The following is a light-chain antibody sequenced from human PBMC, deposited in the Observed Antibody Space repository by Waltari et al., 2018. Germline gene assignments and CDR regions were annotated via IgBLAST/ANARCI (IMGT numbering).Light chain of an antibody. CDR2: EAT. V-gene: IGLV2-23*01. J-gene: IGLJ1*01. Sequence: QSALTQAASVSGSPGQSITISCSGTGSGVGSYDLVAWYQQHPGKAPKLIIYEATKRPAGVSSRFSGSKSGNAASRTISGLQAEDEADYFCSSYSSSTTLGNVFGTGTKVTVL. CDR3: SSYSSSTTLGNV. CDR1: GSGVGSYDL.